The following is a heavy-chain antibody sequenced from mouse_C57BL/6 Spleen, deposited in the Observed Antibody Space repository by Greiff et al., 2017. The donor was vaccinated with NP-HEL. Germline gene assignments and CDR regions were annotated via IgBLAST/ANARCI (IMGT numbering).Heavy chain of an antibody. CDR3: AITTVVATVDY. J-gene: IGHJ2*01. Sequence: EVQLQQSGAELVKPGASVKLSCPASGFNITDYYMHWVKQRPEQGLEWIGRIDPEDGETKYDPKFQGKATITADTSSNTAYLQLSSRTSEDTAGYYCAITTVVATVDYWGQGTTLTVSS. V-gene: IGHV14-2*01. CDR1: GFNITDYY. CDR2: IDPEDGET. D-gene: IGHD1-1*01.